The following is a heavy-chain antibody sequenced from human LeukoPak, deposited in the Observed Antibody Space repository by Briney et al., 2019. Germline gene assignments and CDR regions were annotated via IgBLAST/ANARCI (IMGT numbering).Heavy chain of an antibody. V-gene: IGHV5-51*01. CDR1: GHSFTNHW. CDR3: ARRRYSGSPNWFDP. CDR2: INLGDSDT. D-gene: IGHD1-26*01. Sequence: GESLKISCEASGHSFTNHWIGWVRQMPGKGLEWMGIINLGDSDTKYGPSFQGQVTISLDKSISTAYLQWRSLKASDTAMYYCARRRYSGSPNWFDPWGQGTLVTVSS. J-gene: IGHJ5*02.